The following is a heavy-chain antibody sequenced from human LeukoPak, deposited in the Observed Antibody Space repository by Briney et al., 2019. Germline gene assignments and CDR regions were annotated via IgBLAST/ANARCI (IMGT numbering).Heavy chain of an antibody. Sequence: GGSLRLSCAASGFTVSNIYMGWVRQAPEKGLEWVSVIYSGGSTYYADSVKGRFTISRDNSKSTLYLQMNSLRADDTAVYYCTRDPCSGGSCRPGAFDIWGQGTMVTVSS. V-gene: IGHV3-53*01. CDR1: GFTVSNIY. J-gene: IGHJ3*02. CDR2: IYSGGST. CDR3: TRDPCSGGSCRPGAFDI. D-gene: IGHD2-15*01.